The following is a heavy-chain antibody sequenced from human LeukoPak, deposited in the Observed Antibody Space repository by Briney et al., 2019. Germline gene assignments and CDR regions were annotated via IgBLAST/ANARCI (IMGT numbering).Heavy chain of an antibody. CDR3: AKGGVGYSYDIDY. Sequence: PGGSLRLSCAASGFTFSSYSMNWVRQAPGKGLEWVSSISTSSSYIYYADSVKGRFTISRDNSKNSLYLQMNSLRTEDTALYYCAKGGVGYSYDIDYWGQGTLVTVSS. J-gene: IGHJ4*02. CDR1: GFTFSSYS. V-gene: IGHV3-21*04. CDR2: ISTSSSYI. D-gene: IGHD5-18*01.